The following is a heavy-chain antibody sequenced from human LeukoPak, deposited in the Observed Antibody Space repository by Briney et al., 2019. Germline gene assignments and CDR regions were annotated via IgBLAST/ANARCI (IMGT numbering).Heavy chain of an antibody. CDR1: GGSISSSNW. V-gene: IGHV4-4*02. CDR3: AVLWFGDS. J-gene: IGHJ4*02. D-gene: IGHD3-10*01. CDR2: IYHSGSF. Sequence: SETLSLTCAVSGGSISSSNWWSWVRQPPGKGLEWIGEIYHSGSFNYNPSLQSRVTISVDKSKNQFSLKLSSVTAADTAVYYCAVLWFGDSWGQGTLVTVSS.